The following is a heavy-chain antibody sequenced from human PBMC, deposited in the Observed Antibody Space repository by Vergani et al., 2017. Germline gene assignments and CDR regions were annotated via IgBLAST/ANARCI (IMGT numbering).Heavy chain of an antibody. CDR2: ISSSSSYI. CDR3: ARGSKDSSSWYARVGFDY. D-gene: IGHD6-13*01. J-gene: IGHJ4*02. CDR1: GFTFSSYS. Sequence: VQLVESGGGLVKPGGSLRLSCAASGFTFSSYSMNWVRQAPGKGLEWVSSISSSSSYIYYADSVKGRFTISRDNAKNSLYLQMNSLRAEDTAVYYCARGSKDSSSWYARVGFDYWGQGTLVTVSS. V-gene: IGHV3-21*01.